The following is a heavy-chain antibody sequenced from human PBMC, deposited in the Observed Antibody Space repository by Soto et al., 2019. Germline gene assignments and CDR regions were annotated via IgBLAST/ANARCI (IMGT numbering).Heavy chain of an antibody. CDR3: ARGAPAAVAGLDY. J-gene: IGHJ4*02. CDR1: GFTFSSYA. V-gene: IGHV3-30-3*01. CDR2: ISYDGSNK. Sequence: QVQVVESGGGVVQPGRSLRLSCAASGFTFSSYAMHWVRQAPGKGLEWVAVISYDGSNKYYADSVKGRFTISRDNSKNTLYLQMNSLRAEDTAVYYCARGAPAAVAGLDYWGQGTLVTVSS. D-gene: IGHD6-19*01.